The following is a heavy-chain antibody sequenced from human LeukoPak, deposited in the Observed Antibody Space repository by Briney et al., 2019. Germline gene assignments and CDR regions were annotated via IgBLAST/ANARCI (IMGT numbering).Heavy chain of an antibody. V-gene: IGHV4-39*01. CDR1: GGSIRTASYY. CDR3: ARRGVRDTAMVDY. CDR2: IYYSGST. D-gene: IGHD5-18*01. Sequence: SETLSLTCTVSGGSIRTASYYWGWIRQPPGKGLEWIGSIYYSGSTYYNPSLKSRVTISVDSSKNQFSLKLSSVTAADTAVYYCARRGVRDTAMVDYWGQGTLVTVSS. J-gene: IGHJ4*02.